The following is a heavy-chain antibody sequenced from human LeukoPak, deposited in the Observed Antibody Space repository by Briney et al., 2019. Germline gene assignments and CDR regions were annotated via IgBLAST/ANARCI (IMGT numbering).Heavy chain of an antibody. CDR1: GFTFSSYA. V-gene: IGHV3-30-3*01. J-gene: IGHJ1*01. Sequence: GGSLRLSCAASGFTFSSYAMHWVRQAPGKGLEWVAVISYDGSNKYYADSVKGRFTISRDNSKNTLYLQMNSLRAEDTAVYYCARDRGAAATDCEYFQHWGQGTLVTVSS. CDR2: ISYDGSNK. CDR3: ARDRGAAATDCEYFQH. D-gene: IGHD6-13*01.